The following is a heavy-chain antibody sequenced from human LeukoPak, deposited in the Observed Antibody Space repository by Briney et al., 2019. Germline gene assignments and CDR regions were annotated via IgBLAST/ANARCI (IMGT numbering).Heavy chain of an antibody. D-gene: IGHD2-2*01. J-gene: IGHJ3*02. V-gene: IGHV3-7*01. Sequence: GGSLRLSCVASGFNFNMFWMSWVRQAPGKGLEWVTNIKQDGSAKFYVGSVRGRFDISRDNARKSVFLQMNSLRVEDTAVYYCARGGLGYCSSTSCLGDIWGQGTMVTVSS. CDR3: ARGGLGYCSSTSCLGDI. CDR1: GFNFNMFW. CDR2: IKQDGSAK.